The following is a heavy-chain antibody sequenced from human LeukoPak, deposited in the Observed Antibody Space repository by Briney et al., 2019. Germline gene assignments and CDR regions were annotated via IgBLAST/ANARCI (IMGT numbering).Heavy chain of an antibody. CDR1: GLTFSYYG. D-gene: IGHD3-10*01. V-gene: IGHV4-59*08. CDR2: IYYSGST. J-gene: IGHJ4*02. Sequence: GSLRLSCEASGLTFSYYGINWVRQAPGKGLEWIGYIYYSGSTNYNPSLKSRVTISVDTSKNQFSLKLSSVTAADTAVYYCARLEDYGSLDYWGQGTLVTVSS. CDR3: ARLEDYGSLDY.